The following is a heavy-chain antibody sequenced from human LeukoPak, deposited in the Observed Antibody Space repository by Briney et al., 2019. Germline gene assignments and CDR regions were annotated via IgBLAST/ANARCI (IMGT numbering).Heavy chain of an antibody. CDR1: GFTFSSYS. CDR3: ARFVTSRITMIVVSSYYGMDV. V-gene: IGHV3-21*01. D-gene: IGHD3-22*01. J-gene: IGHJ6*02. CDR2: ISSSSSYI. Sequence: PGGSLRLSCAASGFTFSSYSMNWVRQAPGKGLEWVSSISSSSSYIYYADSVKGRFTISRDNAKNSLYLQMNSLRAEDTAVYYCARFVTSRITMIVVSSYYGMDVWGQGTTVTVSS.